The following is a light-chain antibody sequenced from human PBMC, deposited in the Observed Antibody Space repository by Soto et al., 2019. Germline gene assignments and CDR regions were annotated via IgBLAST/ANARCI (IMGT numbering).Light chain of an antibody. CDR1: NSNIGSNA. CDR3: GGWDDSLSGPV. CDR2: YND. J-gene: IGLJ2*01. V-gene: IGLV1-36*01. Sequence: QSVLTQSPSVSGAPRQSVNISCSGNNSNIGSNAVHWYQQLPGKAPKLLMYYNDMLPSGVSDRFSGSKSGTSASLAISGLQSEDEGDYYCGGWDDSLSGPVFGGGTKLTVL.